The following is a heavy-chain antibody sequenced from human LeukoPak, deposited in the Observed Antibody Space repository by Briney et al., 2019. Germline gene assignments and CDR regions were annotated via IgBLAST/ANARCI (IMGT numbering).Heavy chain of an antibody. CDR1: GFTFSDYY. V-gene: IGHV3-11*04. CDR3: ARGSGAAAGAFDY. D-gene: IGHD6-13*01. Sequence: PGGSLRLSCAVSGFTFSDYYMSWIRQAPGKGLEWVSYISSGGSTISHADSVKGRFTVSRDNSKDTVSLQLNSLRAEDTAVYYCARGSGAAAGAFDYWGQGTLVTVPS. J-gene: IGHJ4*02. CDR2: ISSGGSTI.